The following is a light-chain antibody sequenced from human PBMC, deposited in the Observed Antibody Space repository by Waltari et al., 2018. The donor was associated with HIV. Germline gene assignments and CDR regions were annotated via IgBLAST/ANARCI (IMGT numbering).Light chain of an antibody. CDR1: SPHLGSQY. Sequence: QSVLTQPPSASGTPGQRVTISCSGSSPHLGSQYVYWYQQLPGPAPKLLLYRGNQRSSGVPDRFSGSKSGTSASLAISGLRSEDEADYYCAAWDDSLSGPVFGGGTKLTVL. CDR2: RGN. J-gene: IGLJ3*02. V-gene: IGLV1-47*01. CDR3: AAWDDSLSGPV.